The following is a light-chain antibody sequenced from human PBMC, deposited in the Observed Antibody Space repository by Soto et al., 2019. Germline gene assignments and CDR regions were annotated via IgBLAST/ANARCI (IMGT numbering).Light chain of an antibody. CDR3: QQYGSSRT. CDR2: GVS. J-gene: IGKJ1*01. CDR1: QSVSSSY. Sequence: EIVLTQSPGTLSLSPGERATLSCRASQSVSSSYLAWYQQKPGQAPRLLIYGVSSRATGIPDRFSGSGSGTDITRTITRLEPEDFTVYYCQQYGSSRTFGQGTKVEIK. V-gene: IGKV3-20*01.